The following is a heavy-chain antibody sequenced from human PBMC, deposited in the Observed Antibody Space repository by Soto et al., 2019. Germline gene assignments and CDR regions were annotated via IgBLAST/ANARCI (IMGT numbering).Heavy chain of an antibody. Sequence: PSETLSLTCAVSGGSISSSNWWSWVRQPPGKGLEWIGEIYHSGSTNYNPSLKSRVTISVDKSKNQFSLKLSSVTAADTAVYYCARAPPKVATIRGWFDPRGQGTRVTVSS. V-gene: IGHV4-4*02. CDR2: IYHSGST. CDR3: ARAPPKVATIRGWFDP. CDR1: GGSISSSNW. D-gene: IGHD5-12*01. J-gene: IGHJ5*02.